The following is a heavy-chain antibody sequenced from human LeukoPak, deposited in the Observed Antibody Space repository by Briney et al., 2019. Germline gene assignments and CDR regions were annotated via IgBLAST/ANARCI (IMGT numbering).Heavy chain of an antibody. CDR2: INHSGST. CDR1: GGSFSGYY. D-gene: IGHD3-10*01. J-gene: IGHJ4*02. V-gene: IGHV4-34*01. Sequence: PSETLSLTCAVYGGSFSGYYWSWIRQPPGKGLEWIGEINHSGSTNYNPSLKSRVTISVDTSKNQFSLKLSSVTAADTAVYYCARGARFGEPTLYYFDYWGQGTLVTVSS. CDR3: ARGARFGEPTLYYFDY.